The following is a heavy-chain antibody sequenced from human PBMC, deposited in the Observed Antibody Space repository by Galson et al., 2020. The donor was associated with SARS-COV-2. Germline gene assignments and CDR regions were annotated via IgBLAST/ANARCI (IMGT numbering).Heavy chain of an antibody. CDR3: AREFYYSTAKGRAAYFDY. V-gene: IGHV3-20*04. D-gene: IGHD2-21*02. CDR2: INWNGEST. CDR1: GFKFEEYG. J-gene: IGHJ4*02. Sequence: GGSLRLSCGASGFKFEEYGMSWVRQAPGKGLEWVSGINWNGESTSYADFVEGRFSISRDNAKNSLYLQMNSLRAEDTALYYCAREFYYSTAKGRAAYFDYWGRGTLVTASS.